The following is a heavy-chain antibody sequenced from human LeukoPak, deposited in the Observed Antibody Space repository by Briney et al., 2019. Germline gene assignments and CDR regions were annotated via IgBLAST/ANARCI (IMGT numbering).Heavy chain of an antibody. J-gene: IGHJ6*03. CDR3: ARDKAYCGGDCYSRHYYYYYMDV. Sequence: ASVKVSCNASGYTFTGYYMHWVRQAPGQGLEWMGWINPNSGGTNYAQKFQGRVTMTRDTSISTAYMELSRLRSDDTAVYYCARDKAYCGGDCYSRHYYYYYMDVWGKGTTVTVSS. V-gene: IGHV1-2*02. CDR1: GYTFTGYY. CDR2: INPNSGGT. D-gene: IGHD2-21*02.